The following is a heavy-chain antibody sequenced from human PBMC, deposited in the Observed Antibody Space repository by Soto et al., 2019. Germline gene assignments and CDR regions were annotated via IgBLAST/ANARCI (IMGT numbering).Heavy chain of an antibody. CDR3: AASEGIFGGVTHNYYYYGMDV. J-gene: IGHJ6*02. CDR1: GFTFTSSA. Sequence: SVKVSCKASGFTFTSSAVQWVRQARGQRLEWIGWIVVGSGNTNYAQKFQERVTITRDMSTSTAYMELSSLRSEDTAVYYCAASEGIFGGVTHNYYYYGMDVWGQGTTVTVAS. D-gene: IGHD3-3*01. CDR2: IVVGSGNT. V-gene: IGHV1-58*01.